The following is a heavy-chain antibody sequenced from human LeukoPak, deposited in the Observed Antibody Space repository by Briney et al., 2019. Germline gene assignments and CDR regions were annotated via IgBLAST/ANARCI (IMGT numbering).Heavy chain of an antibody. CDR2: ISYDGTNK. CDR3: ARTPGITVHSWFDS. Sequence: GGPLRLSCAASGFTFISYAMHWVRQAPGKGLEWVALISYDGTNKYYPDSVKGRFTISRDNSNNTLYLQMNSLRAEDTAVYYCARTPGITVHSWFDSWGQGTLVTVSS. J-gene: IGHJ5*01. V-gene: IGHV3-30*04. CDR1: GFTFISYA. D-gene: IGHD6-19*01.